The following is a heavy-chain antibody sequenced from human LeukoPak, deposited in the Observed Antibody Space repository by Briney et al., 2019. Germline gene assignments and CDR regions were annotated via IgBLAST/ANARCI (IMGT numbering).Heavy chain of an antibody. Sequence: GRSLRLSCAASGFTFSSYAMHWVRQAPGKGLEWVAVISYDGSNKYYADSVKGRFTISRDNSKNTLYLQMNSLRAEDTAVYYCARDKIVGATYFDSWGQGTLVTVSS. J-gene: IGHJ4*02. CDR1: GFTFSSYA. CDR3: ARDKIVGATYFDS. V-gene: IGHV3-30*04. D-gene: IGHD1-26*01. CDR2: ISYDGSNK.